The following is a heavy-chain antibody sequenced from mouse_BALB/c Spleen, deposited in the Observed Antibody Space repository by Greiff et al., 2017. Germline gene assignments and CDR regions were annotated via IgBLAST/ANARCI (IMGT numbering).Heavy chain of an antibody. CDR2: IRNKANGYTT. CDR3: ARAKIVTTGYAMDY. V-gene: IGHV7-3*02. J-gene: IGHJ4*01. Sequence: EVHMVESGGGLVQPGGSLRPSCATPGFTFTDYYMSWVRQPPGKALEWLGFIRNKANGYTTEYSASVKGRFTITRDNSQSILYLQMNTLRAEDSATYYCARAKIVTTGYAMDYWGQGTSVTVSS. CDR1: GFTFTDYY. D-gene: IGHD1-1*01.